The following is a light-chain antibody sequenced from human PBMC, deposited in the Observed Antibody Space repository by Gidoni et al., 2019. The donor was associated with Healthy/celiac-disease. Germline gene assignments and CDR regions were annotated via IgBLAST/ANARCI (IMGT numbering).Light chain of an antibody. CDR1: RPNIGAGYD. Sequence: QSVLTQPPSVSGAPGQTVTIFCTGSRPNIGAGYDVHWYQQLPGTAPKLLIYGNSNRPSGVPDRFSGSKSGTSASLAITGLQAEDEADYYCQSYDSSLSGSRVFGGGTKLTVL. CDR2: GNS. V-gene: IGLV1-40*01. CDR3: QSYDSSLSGSRV. J-gene: IGLJ2*01.